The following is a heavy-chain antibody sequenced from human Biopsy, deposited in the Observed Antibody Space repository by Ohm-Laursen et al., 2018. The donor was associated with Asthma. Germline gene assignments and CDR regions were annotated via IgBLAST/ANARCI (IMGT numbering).Heavy chain of an antibody. CDR2: IWFDGSNK. CDR3: GRERSYMVDY. V-gene: IGHV3-33*01. D-gene: IGHD3-10*01. J-gene: IGHJ4*02. CDR1: GFTFGSYG. Sequence: SLRLSCSESGFTFGSYGLHWVRQAPGKGLEWVADIWFDGSNKHYADSVKGRFTISRDNSKNTLYLQMNSLRAEDTALYYCGRERSYMVDYWGQGTLVIVSS.